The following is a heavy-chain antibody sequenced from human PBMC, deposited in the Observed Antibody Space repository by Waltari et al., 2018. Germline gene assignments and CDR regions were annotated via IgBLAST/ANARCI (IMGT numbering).Heavy chain of an antibody. CDR2: INHSGST. CDR3: ARLGIVLVARYKGVNNWFDP. D-gene: IGHD2-8*01. Sequence: QVQLQQWGAGLLKPSETLSLTCAVYGGSFSGYYWSWIRQPPGKGLEWIGEINHSGSTNYNPSLKSRVTISVDTSKNQFSLKLSSVTAADTAVYYCARLGIVLVARYKGVNNWFDPWGQGTLVTVSS. CDR1: GGSFSGYY. J-gene: IGHJ5*02. V-gene: IGHV4-34*01.